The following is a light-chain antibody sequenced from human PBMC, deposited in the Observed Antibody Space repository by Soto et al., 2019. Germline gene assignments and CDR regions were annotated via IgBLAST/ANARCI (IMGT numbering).Light chain of an antibody. CDR1: SSDVGASDY. CDR3: CSYAGGNTLV. Sequence: QSVLTQPPSASGSPGQSVTISCTGTSSDVGASDYVSWYQQHPGKAPKLMIYDVIKRPSGVPDRFSGSKSGNTASLTVSGLQTEDEADYYCCSYAGGNTLVVGGGTKLTVL. V-gene: IGLV2-8*01. J-gene: IGLJ2*01. CDR2: DVI.